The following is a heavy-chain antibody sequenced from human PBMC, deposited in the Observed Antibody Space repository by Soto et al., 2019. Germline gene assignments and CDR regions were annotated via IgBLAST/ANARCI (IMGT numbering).Heavy chain of an antibody. Sequence: SETLSLTCAVYGGSFSGYYWSWIRQPPGKGLEWIGEINHSGSTNYNPSLKSRVTISVDTSKNQFSLKLSSVTAADTAVYYCAREPSSSWYASGAYYFDYWGQGTLVTVSS. V-gene: IGHV4-34*01. CDR2: INHSGST. CDR1: GGSFSGYY. CDR3: AREPSSSWYASGAYYFDY. D-gene: IGHD6-13*01. J-gene: IGHJ4*02.